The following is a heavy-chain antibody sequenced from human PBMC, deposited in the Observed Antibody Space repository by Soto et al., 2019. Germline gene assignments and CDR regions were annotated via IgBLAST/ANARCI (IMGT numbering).Heavy chain of an antibody. CDR2: IYWDDEK. D-gene: IGHD1-1*01. CDR3: APTTGDGFFES. CDR1: GFSLSSSGLG. Sequence: QITLKESGPTPVKPTQTLTPTCTFSGFSLSSSGLGVGWIRQPPGTAMEWLALIYWDDEKRSRPSLKSKLTIPKEAAKNPVVLTMTNMDPVDTAEYYCAPTTGDGFFESWGQGTLITVSS. V-gene: IGHV2-5*02. J-gene: IGHJ4*02.